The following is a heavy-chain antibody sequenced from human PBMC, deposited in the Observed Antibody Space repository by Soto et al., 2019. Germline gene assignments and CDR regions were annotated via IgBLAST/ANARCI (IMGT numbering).Heavy chain of an antibody. CDR2: TKSKTDGGTT. Sequence: EVQLVESGGGLVKPGGSLRLSCAASGFTFSNAWMSWVRQAPGKGLEWVGRTKSKTDGGTTDYAAPVKGRFTISRDDSKNTLYLQMNSLKTEDTAVYYCTALDYYDSSGYYYVDYWGQGTLVTVSS. D-gene: IGHD3-22*01. V-gene: IGHV3-15*01. CDR1: GFTFSNAW. J-gene: IGHJ4*02. CDR3: TALDYYDSSGYYYVDY.